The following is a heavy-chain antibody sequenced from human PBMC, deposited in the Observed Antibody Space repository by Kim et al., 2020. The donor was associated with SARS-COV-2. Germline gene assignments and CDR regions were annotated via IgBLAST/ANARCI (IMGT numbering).Heavy chain of an antibody. Sequence: GGSLRLSCAASGFTVSSNYMSWVRQAPGKGLEWVSVIYSGGSTYYADSVKGRFTISRDNSKNTLYLQMNSLRAEDTAVYYCARAWVAGSTFGGVIDAFDIWGQGTMVTVSS. D-gene: IGHD3-16*02. J-gene: IGHJ3*02. V-gene: IGHV3-53*01. CDR1: GFTVSSNY. CDR3: ARAWVAGSTFGGVIDAFDI. CDR2: IYSGGST.